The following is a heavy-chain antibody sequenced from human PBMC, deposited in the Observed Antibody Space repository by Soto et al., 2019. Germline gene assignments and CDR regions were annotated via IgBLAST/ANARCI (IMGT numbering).Heavy chain of an antibody. D-gene: IGHD3-10*01. V-gene: IGHV4-59*01. CDR2: VYYSGSA. J-gene: IGHJ4*02. CDR1: GGSIKSYY. Sequence: SETLSLTCNVSGGSIKSYYWNWIRQPPGKTLEWIGDVYYSGSANYNPSLKSRVTISVDMSRNQFSLKLNSVTAADTAVYYCARGSMVRGPTPFDYWGQGTLVTVSS. CDR3: ARGSMVRGPTPFDY.